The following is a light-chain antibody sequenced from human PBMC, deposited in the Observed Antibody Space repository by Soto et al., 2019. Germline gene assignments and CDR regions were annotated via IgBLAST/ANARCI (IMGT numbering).Light chain of an antibody. CDR1: QSVSSTY. Sequence: EIVLTQSPGTLSLSPWERATLSCRASQSVSSTYLAWYKQKPGQAPRVXFSGASSRATGIPDRFSGGGSGTDFTLTISRLEPEDFAVYYCQQYVSSPITFGQGTRLEIK. CDR2: GAS. J-gene: IGKJ5*01. CDR3: QQYVSSPIT. V-gene: IGKV3-20*01.